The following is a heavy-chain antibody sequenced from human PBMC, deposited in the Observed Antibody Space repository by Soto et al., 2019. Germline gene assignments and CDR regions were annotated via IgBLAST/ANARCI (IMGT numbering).Heavy chain of an antibody. CDR1: GFTFTSSA. D-gene: IGHD3-10*01. CDR2: IVVGSGNT. Sequence: QMQLVQSGPEVKKPGTSVKVSCKASGFTFTSSAMQWVRQARGQRLEWIGWIVVGSGNTNYAQKFQERVTIIRDMSTSTAYMELSSLRSEDTAVYYCAADQRVWCGNPNWFDPWGQGTLVTVSS. J-gene: IGHJ5*02. V-gene: IGHV1-58*02. CDR3: AADQRVWCGNPNWFDP.